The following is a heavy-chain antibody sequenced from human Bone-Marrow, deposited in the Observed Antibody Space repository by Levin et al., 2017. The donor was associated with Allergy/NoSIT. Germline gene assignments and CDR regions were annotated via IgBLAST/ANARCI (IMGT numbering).Heavy chain of an antibody. CDR2: ISSSSSYI. Sequence: LSLTCAASGFTFSSYSMNWVRQAPGKGLEWVSSISSSSSYIYYADSVKGRFTISRDNAKNSLYLQMNSLRAEDTAVYYCATVPAFDIWGQGTMVTVSS. V-gene: IGHV3-21*01. CDR1: GFTFSSYS. J-gene: IGHJ3*02. CDR3: ATVPAFDI.